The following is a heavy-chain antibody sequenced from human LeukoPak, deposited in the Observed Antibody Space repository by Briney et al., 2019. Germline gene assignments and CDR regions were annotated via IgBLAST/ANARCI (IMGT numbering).Heavy chain of an antibody. J-gene: IGHJ3*02. CDR1: GFTFSSYS. CDR3: ARSAYSSSWYGNAFDI. CDR2: ISSSSSYI. D-gene: IGHD6-13*01. Sequence: GGSLRLSCAASGFTFSSYSMNWVRQAPGKGLEWVSSISSSSSYIYYADSVKGRFTISRDNAKNSLYLQMNSLRAGDTAVYYCARSAYSSSWYGNAFDIWGQGTMVTVSS. V-gene: IGHV3-21*01.